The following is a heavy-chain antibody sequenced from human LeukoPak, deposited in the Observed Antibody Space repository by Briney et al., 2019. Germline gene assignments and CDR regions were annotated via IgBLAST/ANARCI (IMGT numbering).Heavy chain of an antibody. D-gene: IGHD1-1*01. CDR3: ARDRGTILYYYGMDV. J-gene: IGHJ6*02. CDR2: IYYSGST. CDR1: GGSISSYY. Sequence: SETLSLTCTVSGGSISSYYWSWIRQPPGKGLEWIGYIYYSGSTNYNPSLKSRVTISVDTSKNQFSLKLSSVTAADTAVYYCARDRGTILYYYGMDVWGQGTTVTVSS. V-gene: IGHV4-59*01.